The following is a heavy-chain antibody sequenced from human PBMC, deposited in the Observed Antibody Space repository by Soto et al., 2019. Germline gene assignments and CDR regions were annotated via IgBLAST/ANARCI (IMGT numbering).Heavy chain of an antibody. Sequence: ASVKVSCKASGYIFTSYGISWVRQAPGQGLEWMGWISAYNGNTNYAQKLQGRVTMTTDTSTSTAYMELRSLRSDDTAVYYCARGAGDYDFWSGYYTPLYYFDYWGQGTLVTVSS. CDR1: GYIFTSYG. D-gene: IGHD3-3*01. CDR3: ARGAGDYDFWSGYYTPLYYFDY. CDR2: ISAYNGNT. V-gene: IGHV1-18*01. J-gene: IGHJ4*02.